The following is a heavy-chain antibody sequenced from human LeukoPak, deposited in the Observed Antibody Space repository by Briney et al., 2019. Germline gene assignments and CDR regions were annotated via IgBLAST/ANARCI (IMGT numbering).Heavy chain of an antibody. J-gene: IGHJ6*02. D-gene: IGHD5-18*01. CDR1: GYSFTSYW. V-gene: IGHV5-51*01. CDR2: IYPGDSDT. Sequence: GESLKISCKGSGYSFTSYWIGWVRQMPGKGLEWMGIIYPGDSDTRYSPSFQGQVTISADKSIRTAYLQWSSLKASDTAMYYCARRRNPWIQLDYYYGMDVWGQGTTVTVSS. CDR3: ARRRNPWIQLDYYYGMDV.